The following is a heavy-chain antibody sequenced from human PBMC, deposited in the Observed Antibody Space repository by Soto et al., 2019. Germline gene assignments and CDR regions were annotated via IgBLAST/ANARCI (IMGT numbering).Heavy chain of an antibody. CDR1: GDTFNDYY. CDR3: ARESGGATATLDYYCFYMDV. D-gene: IGHD5-12*01. Sequence: QVQLVQSGAEVKRPGASVTVSCRSSGDTFNDYYIHWVRQAPGQGLEWMGWINPNGGVTKYAQKFQGWVSMTRDTSIRTVYMQLSRLRSDDTAVYYCARESGGATATLDYYCFYMDVWGTGTTVTVSS. V-gene: IGHV1-2*04. J-gene: IGHJ6*03. CDR2: INPNGGVT.